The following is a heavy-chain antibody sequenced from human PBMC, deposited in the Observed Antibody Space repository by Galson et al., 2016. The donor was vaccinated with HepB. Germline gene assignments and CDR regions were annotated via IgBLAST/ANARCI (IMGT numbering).Heavy chain of an antibody. V-gene: IGHV3-30-3*01. D-gene: IGHD6-19*01. CDR1: GFAFSSYS. CDR2: ISYDGAGK. Sequence: SLRLSCAASGFAFSSYSMYWVRQAPGKGLEWVAVISYDGAGKYYADSVKGRSTLSRDNSKNTLSLQMNSLRVEDTAVYYCTIDGGEAGADSSKGMDVWGQGTTVIVSS. J-gene: IGHJ6*02. CDR3: TIDGGEAGADSSKGMDV.